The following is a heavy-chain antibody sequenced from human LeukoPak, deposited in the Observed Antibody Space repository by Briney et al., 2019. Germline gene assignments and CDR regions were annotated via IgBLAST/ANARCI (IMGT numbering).Heavy chain of an antibody. Sequence: PGGSLRLSCAASGLTFSNYWMSWVRQAPGKGLEWVSAISGSGGSTYYADSVKGRFTISRDNSKNTLYLQMNSLRAEDTAVYYCAKLLNYIQGLDYWGQGTLVTVSS. CDR2: ISGSGGST. CDR3: AKLLNYIQGLDY. J-gene: IGHJ4*02. D-gene: IGHD4-11*01. V-gene: IGHV3-23*01. CDR1: GLTFSNYW.